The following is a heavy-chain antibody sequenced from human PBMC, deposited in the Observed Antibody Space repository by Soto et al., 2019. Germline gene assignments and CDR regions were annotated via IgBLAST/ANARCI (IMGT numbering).Heavy chain of an antibody. D-gene: IGHD3-3*01. Sequence: EVQLLESGGGLVQPGGSLRLTCAASGFTFSSYAMSWVRQAPGKGLEWVSAISGSGGSTYYADSVKGRFTISRDSSKDTLYLQMNSLRAEDTAVYYCARAHMTYDFPYYFDQWGQGTLVTVSS. V-gene: IGHV3-23*01. J-gene: IGHJ4*02. CDR3: ARAHMTYDFPYYFDQ. CDR1: GFTFSSYA. CDR2: ISGSGGST.